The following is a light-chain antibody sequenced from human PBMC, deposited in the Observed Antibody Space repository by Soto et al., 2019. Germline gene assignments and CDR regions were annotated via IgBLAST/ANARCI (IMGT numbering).Light chain of an antibody. J-gene: IGLJ1*01. V-gene: IGLV2-14*03. Sequence: QSVLTQPPSVSGSPGQSITISCTGTSSDVDGYNFVSWYQHHPGKAPKLIIYDVSNRPSGVSSRFSGFKSGNTASLTVSGLQAEDEADYYCTSYTTSFTYVFGTGTKVTVL. CDR3: TSYTTSFTYV. CDR1: SSDVDGYNF. CDR2: DVS.